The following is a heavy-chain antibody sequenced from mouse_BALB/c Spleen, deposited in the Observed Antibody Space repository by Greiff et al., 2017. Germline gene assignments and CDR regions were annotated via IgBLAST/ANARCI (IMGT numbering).Heavy chain of an antibody. Sequence: VKLMESGPGLVQPSQSLSITCTVSGFSLTSYGVHWVRQSPGKGLEWLGVIWSGGSTDYNAAFISRLSISKDNSKSQVFFKMNSLQANDTAIYYCARNTWAYWGQGTLVTVSA. CDR1: GFSLTSYG. CDR2: IWSGGST. J-gene: IGHJ3*01. V-gene: IGHV2-2*02. CDR3: ARNTWAY.